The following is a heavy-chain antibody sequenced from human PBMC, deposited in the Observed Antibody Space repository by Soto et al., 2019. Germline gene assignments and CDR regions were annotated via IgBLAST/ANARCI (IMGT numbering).Heavy chain of an antibody. Sequence: VQLVQPGAEVKKPGASVKVSCKASGYTFTGYYMHWVRQAPGQGLEWMGWINPNSGGTNYAQKFQGWVTMTRDTSISTAYMELSRLRSDDTAVYYCARGYHGGNSGHDYWGQGTLVTVSS. J-gene: IGHJ4*02. CDR1: GYTFTGYY. D-gene: IGHD2-21*02. CDR2: INPNSGGT. CDR3: ARGYHGGNSGHDY. V-gene: IGHV1-2*04.